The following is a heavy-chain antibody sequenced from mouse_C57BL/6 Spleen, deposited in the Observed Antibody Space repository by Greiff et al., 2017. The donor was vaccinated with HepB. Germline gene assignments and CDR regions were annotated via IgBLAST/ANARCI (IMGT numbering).Heavy chain of an antibody. CDR2: IDPSDSYT. J-gene: IGHJ1*03. CDR1: GYTFTSYW. CDR3: ARVYGTRYFDV. Sequence: QVQLQQPGAELVMPGASVKLSCKASGYTFTSYWMHWVKQRPGQGLEWIGEIDPSDSYTNYNQKFKGKSTLTVDKSSSTAYMQLSSLTSEDSAVYYCARVYGTRYFDVWGTGTTVTVSS. V-gene: IGHV1-69*01. D-gene: IGHD1-1*01.